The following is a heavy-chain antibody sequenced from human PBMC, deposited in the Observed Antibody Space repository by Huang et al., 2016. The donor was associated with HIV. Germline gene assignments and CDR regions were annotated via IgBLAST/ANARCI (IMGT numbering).Heavy chain of an antibody. CDR1: GLSVRRCK. J-gene: IGHJ4*02. Sequence: GLSVRRCKMKGGRQEAGKGREGIEYMRESGSGSTEADSVKGRFTVSRDNAKNSLYLQMDSLRAEDTAVYYCARGYSSSWLYNWGQGTLVTVSS. D-gene: IGHD6-13*01. CDR2: MRESGSGS. V-gene: IGHV3-48*01. CDR3: ARGYSSSWLYN.